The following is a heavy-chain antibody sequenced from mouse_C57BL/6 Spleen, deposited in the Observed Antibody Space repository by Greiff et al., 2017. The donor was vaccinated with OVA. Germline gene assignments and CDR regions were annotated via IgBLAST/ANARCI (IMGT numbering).Heavy chain of an antibody. J-gene: IGHJ4*01. CDR2: INPYNGGT. CDR3: ARRYYYGSSYAMDY. CDR1: GYTFTDYY. V-gene: IGHV1-19*01. Sequence: VQLQQSGPVLVKPGASVKMSCKASGYTFTDYYMNWVKQSHGKSLEWIGVINPYNGGTSYNQKFKGKATLTVDKSSSTAYMELNSLTSEDSAVYYCARRYYYGSSYAMDYWGQGTSVTVSS. D-gene: IGHD1-1*01.